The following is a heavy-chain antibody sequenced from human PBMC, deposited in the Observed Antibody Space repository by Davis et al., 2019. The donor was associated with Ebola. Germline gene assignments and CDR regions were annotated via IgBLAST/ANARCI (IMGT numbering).Heavy chain of an antibody. V-gene: IGHV4-30-2*01. CDR3: ARGDILQSQRGGMDV. CDR1: GGSISRGDYS. J-gene: IGHJ6*04. D-gene: IGHD2/OR15-2a*01. CDR2: MLHSGGT. Sequence: SQTLSLTCAVSGGSISRGDYSWSWIRQPPGKGLEWIGYMLHSGGTNYNPSLKSRVTMSLDTSKNQFSLKLSSVTAADTAVYYCARGDILQSQRGGMDVWGKGTTVTVSS.